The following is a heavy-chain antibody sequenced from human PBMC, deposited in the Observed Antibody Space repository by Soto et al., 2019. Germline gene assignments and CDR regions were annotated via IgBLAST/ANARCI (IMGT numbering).Heavy chain of an antibody. CDR2: IYYSGST. J-gene: IGHJ4*02. V-gene: IGHV4-59*01. CDR1: GGSISSYY. CDR3: ARSRYTSGWWTPPFDY. Sequence: QVQLQESGPGLVKPSESLSLTCAVSGGSISSYYWSWIRQPPGKGLEWIGYIYYSGSTNYNPSLKSRVTISVDTSKNQFSLKLTSVTAAETAVYYCARSRYTSGWWTPPFDYWGQGTLVTVSS. D-gene: IGHD6-19*01.